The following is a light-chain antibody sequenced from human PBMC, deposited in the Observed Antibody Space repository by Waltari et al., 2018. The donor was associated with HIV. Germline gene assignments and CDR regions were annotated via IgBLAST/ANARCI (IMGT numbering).Light chain of an antibody. CDR3: AAWDDSLGGYV. J-gene: IGLJ1*01. Sequence: QSVLTQPPSASGPPGQRITIFCSTSASFNIASDSVSLFQQLPGATPTLLIYQTDQRPSWVTDRFSGSKSGTSASLAISGLRSEDEAHYYCAAWDDSLGGYVFGTGTKVTVL. CDR2: QTD. V-gene: IGLV1-47*01. CDR1: ASFNIASDS.